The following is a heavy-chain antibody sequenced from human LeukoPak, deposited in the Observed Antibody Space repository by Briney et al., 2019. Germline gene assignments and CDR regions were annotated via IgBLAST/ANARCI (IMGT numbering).Heavy chain of an antibody. CDR1: GVSINDYY. CDR2: ISHTEGT. Sequence: PSETLSLTCGVFGVSINDYYWSWIRQSPGKGMEWLGEISHTEGTSYNPSLESRVTMSVGTSENQLSLKLIFVTAADTAVYYCARIRCGHSGSVCYNHWGLGTLVTVSS. CDR3: ARIRCGHSGSVCYNH. J-gene: IGHJ4*02. D-gene: IGHD2-21*01. V-gene: IGHV4-34*01.